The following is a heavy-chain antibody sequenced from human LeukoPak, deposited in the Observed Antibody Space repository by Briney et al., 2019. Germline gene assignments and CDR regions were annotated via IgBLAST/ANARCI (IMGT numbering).Heavy chain of an antibody. J-gene: IGHJ6*02. CDR1: GFTFSSYG. Sequence: GGSLRLSCAASGFTFSSYGMHWVRQAPGKGLEWVAFIRYDGSNKYYADSVKGRFTIYRDNSKNTMYLQMNSLRGEDTAVYYCAKDEWVAAAGTDLTWYYYGMDVWGQGTTVTVSS. V-gene: IGHV3-30*02. D-gene: IGHD6-13*01. CDR3: AKDEWVAAAGTDLTWYYYGMDV. CDR2: IRYDGSNK.